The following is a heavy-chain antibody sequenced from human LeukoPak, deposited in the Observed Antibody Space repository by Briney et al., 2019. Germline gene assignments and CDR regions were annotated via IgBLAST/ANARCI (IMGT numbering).Heavy chain of an antibody. Sequence: GGSLRLSCAASGFTFSDHYMDWVRQAPGKGLEWVGRTRNKANSYTTEYAASVKGRFTISRDDSKNSLYLQMNSLRVEDTAVYYRARGRYSYVYYMDVWGKGTTVTVSS. V-gene: IGHV3-72*01. D-gene: IGHD5-18*01. CDR3: ARGRYSYVYYMDV. CDR1: GFTFSDHY. J-gene: IGHJ6*03. CDR2: TRNKANSYTT.